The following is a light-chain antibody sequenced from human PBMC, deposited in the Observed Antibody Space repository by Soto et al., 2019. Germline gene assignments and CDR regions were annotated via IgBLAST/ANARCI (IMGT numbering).Light chain of an antibody. CDR1: QSVSRN. J-gene: IGKJ1*01. Sequence: EILMTQSPSTLSVSPGERATIFCRARQSVSRNLAWHHQKPVQAPRLLIYGVSTRSTGVPARFSGSGSGTEFNFTLTILQFQAFAVYSCQYYYYRPHWTFGQGTKVDIK. CDR3: QYYYYRPHWT. CDR2: GVS. V-gene: IGKV3-15*01.